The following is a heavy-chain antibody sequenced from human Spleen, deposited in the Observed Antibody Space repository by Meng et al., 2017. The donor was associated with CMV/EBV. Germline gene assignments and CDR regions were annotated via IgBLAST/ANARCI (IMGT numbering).Heavy chain of an antibody. CDR2: INHSGST. CDR1: GGSFSGYY. D-gene: IGHD1-26*01. J-gene: IGHJ4*02. Sequence: SETLSLTCAVYGGSFSGYYWSWIRQPPGKGLEWIGEINHSGSTNYNPSLKSRVTISVDTSKNQFSLKLSSVTAADTAVYYCARVESGSHDYWGQGTLVTVSS. V-gene: IGHV4-34*01. CDR3: ARVESGSHDY.